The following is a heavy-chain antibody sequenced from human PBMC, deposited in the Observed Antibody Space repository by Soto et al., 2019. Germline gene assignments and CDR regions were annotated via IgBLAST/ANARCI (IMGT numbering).Heavy chain of an antibody. V-gene: IGHV1-46*01. D-gene: IGHD2-21*02. Sequence: QVQLMQSGAEVKKPGASVKVSCKASGDTFTDYYIHWVRQAPGQGLEWMGTVNPSGGHTTYAQHFLGRGTMTRDTSTSTLYMELTSLRSDDTAIYYCARGGHVVVVTAALDYWGQGTLVTVSS. CDR3: ARGGHVVVVTAALDY. J-gene: IGHJ4*02. CDR2: VNPSGGHT. CDR1: GDTFTDYY.